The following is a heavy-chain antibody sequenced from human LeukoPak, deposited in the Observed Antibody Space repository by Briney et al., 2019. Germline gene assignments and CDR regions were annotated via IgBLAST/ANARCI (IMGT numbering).Heavy chain of an antibody. Sequence: SETLSLTCTVSGGSISSYYWSWIRQPPGKGLEWIGYIYYSGSTNYNPSLKSQVTISVDTSKNQFSLKLSSVTAADTAVYYCARGNYYDPDWFDPWGQGTLVTVSS. CDR2: IYYSGST. CDR3: ARGNYYDPDWFDP. D-gene: IGHD3-22*01. CDR1: GGSISSYY. V-gene: IGHV4-59*01. J-gene: IGHJ5*02.